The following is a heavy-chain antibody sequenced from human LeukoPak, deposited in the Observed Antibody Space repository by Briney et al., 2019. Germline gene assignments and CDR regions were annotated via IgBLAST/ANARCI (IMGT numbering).Heavy chain of an antibody. J-gene: IGHJ2*01. Sequence: GGSLRLSCAASGFTFSSYWMTWVRQAPGKGLEWVANIQTDGSHKYYVDSVKGRFNVSRDNAKNSLYMQMNSLRVDDTAICYCAKLAGGTTWYFDLWGRGALVTVSS. CDR2: IQTDGSHK. D-gene: IGHD3-16*01. V-gene: IGHV3-7*01. CDR1: GFTFSSYW. CDR3: AKLAGGTTWYFDL.